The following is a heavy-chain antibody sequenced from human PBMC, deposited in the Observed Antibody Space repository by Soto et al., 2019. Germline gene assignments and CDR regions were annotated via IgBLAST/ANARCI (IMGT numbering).Heavy chain of an antibody. CDR1: GFTFSSYE. D-gene: IGHD3-9*01. Sequence: EVQLVESGGGLVQPGGSLRLSCAASGFTFSSYEMNWARQAPGKGLEWVSYISASGSSIYYADSVKGRFTISRDNAKKSLYLQMNGLRAEDTAVYYCARESDYDTFDYWGQGTLVTVSS. V-gene: IGHV3-48*03. J-gene: IGHJ4*02. CDR2: ISASGSSI. CDR3: ARESDYDTFDY.